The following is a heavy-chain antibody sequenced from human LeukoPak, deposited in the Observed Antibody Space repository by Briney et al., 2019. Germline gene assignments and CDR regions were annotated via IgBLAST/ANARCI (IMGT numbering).Heavy chain of an antibody. J-gene: IGHJ5*01. CDR1: GFTFSTYA. V-gene: IGHV3-23*01. CDR2: MCGTAGCT. CDR3: AKDRPNFHENSGHYYRRDGDS. Sequence: GGSLRLSCAASGFTFSTYAMSWVRQAPGKGLEWVASMCGTAGCTFYPDSVKGRFTISRDNSKNVLYLRMNSLTAEDTAIYYCAKDRPNFHENSGHYYRRDGDSWGQGTLVTVSS. D-gene: IGHD3-22*01.